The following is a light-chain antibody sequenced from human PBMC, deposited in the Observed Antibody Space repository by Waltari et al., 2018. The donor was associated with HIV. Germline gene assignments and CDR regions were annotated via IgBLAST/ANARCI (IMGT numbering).Light chain of an antibody. J-gene: IGKJ4*01. CDR1: QSVTSSY. V-gene: IGKV3-20*01. CDR3: QRYGISPRT. Sequence: EIVMTQSPATLSVSPGERATLSCRASQSVTSSYLAWYQQKPGQAPRLLIYDASSRATGIPDRFSGSGSGTDFTLTISSLEPEDFAVYYCQRYGISPRTFGGGTKVEIK. CDR2: DAS.